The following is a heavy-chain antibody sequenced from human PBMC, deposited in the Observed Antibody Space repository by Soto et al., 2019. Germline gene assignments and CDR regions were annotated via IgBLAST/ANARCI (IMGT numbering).Heavy chain of an antibody. Sequence: PGGSLRLSCAASGFTFDDYAMHWVRQAPGKGLEWVSGISWNSGSIGYADSVKGRFTISRDNAKNSLYLQMNSLRAEDTALYYCATVHGRGGSCCHDAFDIWGQGTMVTVSS. D-gene: IGHD2-15*01. J-gene: IGHJ3*02. CDR2: ISWNSGSI. V-gene: IGHV3-9*01. CDR3: ATVHGRGGSCCHDAFDI. CDR1: GFTFDDYA.